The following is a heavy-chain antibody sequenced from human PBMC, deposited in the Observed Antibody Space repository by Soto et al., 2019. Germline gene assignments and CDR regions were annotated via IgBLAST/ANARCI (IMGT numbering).Heavy chain of an antibody. CDR2: INHSGST. D-gene: IGHD3-3*01. J-gene: IGHJ6*03. CDR1: GGSFSGYY. CDR3: ARPPYYDFWSGPQGYYYYYMDV. Sequence: PSETLSLTCAVYGGSFSGYYWSWIRQPPGKGLEWIGEINHSGSTNYNPSLKSRVTISVDTSKNHFSLKLSSVTAADTAVYYCARPPYYDFWSGPQGYYYYYMDVWGKGTTVTVSS. V-gene: IGHV4-34*01.